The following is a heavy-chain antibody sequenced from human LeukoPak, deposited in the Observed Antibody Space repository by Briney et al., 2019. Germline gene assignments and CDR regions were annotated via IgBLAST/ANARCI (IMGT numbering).Heavy chain of an antibody. CDR1: GGSINNYY. CDR2: IYYSGST. J-gene: IGHJ4*02. V-gene: IGHV4-59*01. CDR3: ARGTFWSGYYHDY. D-gene: IGHD3-3*01. Sequence: SETLSLTCTVSGGSINNYYWSWIRQPPGKGLEWIGYIYYSGSTNYNPSLKSRVTISLNTSKTQFSLKLSSVTAADTAVYYCARGTFWSGYYHDYWGQGTLVTVSS.